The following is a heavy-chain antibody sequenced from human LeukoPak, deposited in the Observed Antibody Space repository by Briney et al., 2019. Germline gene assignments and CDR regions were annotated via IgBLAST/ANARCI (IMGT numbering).Heavy chain of an antibody. D-gene: IGHD3-22*01. V-gene: IGHV4-38-2*02. J-gene: IGHJ4*02. Sequence: SETLSLTCTVSGYSISSGYYWGWIRQPPGKGLEWIGSIYHSGSTYYNPSLKSRVTISVDTSKNQFSLKLSSVTAADTAVYYCARLYYYDSSGYYFPYYYFGYWGQGTLVTVSS. CDR1: GYSISSGYY. CDR2: IYHSGST. CDR3: ARLYYYDSSGYYFPYYYFGY.